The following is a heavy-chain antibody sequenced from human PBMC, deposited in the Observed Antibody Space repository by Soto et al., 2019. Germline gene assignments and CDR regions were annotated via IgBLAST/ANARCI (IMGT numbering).Heavy chain of an antibody. Sequence: PGESLKISCKGSGYSFTSYWIGWVRQMPGKGLEWMGIIYPGDSDTRYSPSFQGQVTTSADKSISTAYLQWSSLKASDTAMYYCARQNYDILTGYNWFDPWGQGTLVTVSS. V-gene: IGHV5-51*01. J-gene: IGHJ5*02. CDR1: GYSFTSYW. CDR2: IYPGDSDT. CDR3: ARQNYDILTGYNWFDP. D-gene: IGHD3-9*01.